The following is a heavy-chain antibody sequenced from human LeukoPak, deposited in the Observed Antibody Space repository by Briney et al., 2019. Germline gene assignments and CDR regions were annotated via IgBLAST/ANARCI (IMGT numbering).Heavy chain of an antibody. CDR1: GGSFSGYY. D-gene: IGHD2-2*01. Sequence: SETLSLTCAVYGGSFSGYYWSWIRQPPGKGLERIGEINHSGSTNYNPSLKSRVTISVDTSKNQFSLKLSSVTAADTAVYYCARGTVVPAASFDYWGQGTLVTVSS. CDR2: INHSGST. V-gene: IGHV4-34*01. J-gene: IGHJ4*02. CDR3: ARGTVVPAASFDY.